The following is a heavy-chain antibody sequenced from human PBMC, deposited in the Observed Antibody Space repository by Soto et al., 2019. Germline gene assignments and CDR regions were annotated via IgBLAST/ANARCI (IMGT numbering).Heavy chain of an antibody. J-gene: IGHJ4*02. V-gene: IGHV3-9*01. Sequence: EVQLVESGGGLAQPGRSLRLSCAASGFTFDHYAMHWVRQAPGKGMEWVSGISWNSGIIDYADSVKGRFTISRDNAKNSLYLQMNSLRAEDTALYYCAKGYSYGVLEPLGYWGQGTLVTVSS. CDR3: AKGYSYGVLEPLGY. CDR1: GFTFDHYA. CDR2: ISWNSGII. D-gene: IGHD5-18*01.